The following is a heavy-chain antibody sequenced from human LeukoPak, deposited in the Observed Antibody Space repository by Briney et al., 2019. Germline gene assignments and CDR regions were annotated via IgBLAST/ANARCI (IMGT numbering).Heavy chain of an antibody. CDR2: IKRKTDGGTT. CDR3: TTGNSY. Sequence: GGSLRLSCAASGFTFSNAWMSWVRQAPGKGLEWVGRIKRKTDGGTTDYAAPVKGRFTILRDDSKNTLYLQMNSLKTEDTAVYYCTTGNSYWGQGTLVTVSS. J-gene: IGHJ4*02. V-gene: IGHV3-15*01. CDR1: GFTFSNAW.